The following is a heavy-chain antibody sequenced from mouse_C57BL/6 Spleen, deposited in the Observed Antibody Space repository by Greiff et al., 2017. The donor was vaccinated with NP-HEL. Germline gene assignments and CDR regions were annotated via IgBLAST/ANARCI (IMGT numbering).Heavy chain of an antibody. D-gene: IGHD2-5*01. Sequence: EVKLVESEGGLVQPGSSMKLSCTASGFTFSDYYMAWVRQVPEKGLEWVANINYDGSSTYYLDSLKSRFIISRDNAKNILYLQMSSLKSEDTATYYCARGEYSNWYFDVWGTVTTVTVSS. CDR2: INYDGSST. CDR3: ARGEYSNWYFDV. V-gene: IGHV5-16*01. CDR1: GFTFSDYY. J-gene: IGHJ1*03.